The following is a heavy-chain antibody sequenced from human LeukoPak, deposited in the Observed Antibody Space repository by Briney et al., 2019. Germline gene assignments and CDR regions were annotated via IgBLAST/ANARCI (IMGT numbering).Heavy chain of an antibody. J-gene: IGHJ4*02. D-gene: IGHD6-13*01. CDR2: IYYSGNT. CDR3: ASGTIAAAGKY. Sequence: SETLSLTCTVSGGSISSSSYYWGWIRQPPGKGLEWIGTIYYSGNTYYNPSLKSRVTISVDTSKNQFSLKLSSVTAADTAVYYCASGTIAAAGKYWGQGTLVTVSS. CDR1: GGSISSSSYY. V-gene: IGHV4-39*07.